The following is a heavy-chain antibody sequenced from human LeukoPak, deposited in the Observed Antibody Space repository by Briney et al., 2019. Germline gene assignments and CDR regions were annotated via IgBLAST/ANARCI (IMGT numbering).Heavy chain of an antibody. J-gene: IGHJ4*02. CDR3: ARGRLNYNSGGYYENPHLDY. V-gene: IGHV1-46*01. CDR1: GYTFTSYY. D-gene: IGHD3-22*01. Sequence: ASVKVSCKASGYTFTSYYMHWVRQAPGQGLEWMAIINPTGGIISYAQKFQGRVTVTRDMSTTTVFMELSGLRSEDTAVYYCARGRLNYNSGGYYENPHLDYWGQGTPVTVSS. CDR2: INPTGGII.